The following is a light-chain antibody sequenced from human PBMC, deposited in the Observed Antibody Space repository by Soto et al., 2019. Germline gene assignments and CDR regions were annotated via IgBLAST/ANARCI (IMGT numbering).Light chain of an antibody. V-gene: IGKV3D-20*02. Sequence: ERATLSCRAIQSLTNSFIAWYQQKPGQAPRLLIYDTSSRATGIPDRFSGSGSGTDFTLTISRLEPEDFAVYYCQARSEWPPNRFAHGTKVDIK. J-gene: IGKJ2*03. CDR1: QSLTNSF. CDR2: DTS. CDR3: QARSEWPPNR.